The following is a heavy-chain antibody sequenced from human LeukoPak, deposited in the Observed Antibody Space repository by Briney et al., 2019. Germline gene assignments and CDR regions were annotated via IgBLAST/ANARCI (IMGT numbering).Heavy chain of an antibody. Sequence: SETLSLTCTVSGGSLSSGGYYWSWIRQHPGKGLEWLGSIYYSGSTNYNPSLQGRVTISLDTSRNQFSLKLSSVTAADTAVYYCARGHNDPFFDYRGPGNPVTVSS. CDR3: ARGHNDPFFDY. CDR2: IYYSGST. V-gene: IGHV4-31*03. D-gene: IGHD1-1*01. J-gene: IGHJ4*02. CDR1: GGSLSSGGYY.